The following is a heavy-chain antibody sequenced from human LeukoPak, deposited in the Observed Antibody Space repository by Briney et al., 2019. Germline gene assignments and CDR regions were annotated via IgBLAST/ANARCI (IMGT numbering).Heavy chain of an antibody. Sequence: ASVKVSCKASGYTFTGYYMHLVRQAPGQGLEWMGWINPNSGGTNYAQKFQGRVTMTRDTSISTAYMELSRLRSADTAVYYCARELRFVNWFDPWGQGTLVTVSS. J-gene: IGHJ5*02. V-gene: IGHV1-2*02. CDR3: ARELRFVNWFDP. CDR1: GYTFTGYY. CDR2: INPNSGGT. D-gene: IGHD3-10*01.